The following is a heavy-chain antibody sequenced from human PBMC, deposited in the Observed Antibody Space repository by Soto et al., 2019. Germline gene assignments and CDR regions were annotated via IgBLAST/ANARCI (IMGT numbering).Heavy chain of an antibody. V-gene: IGHV4-34*01. Sequence: PSETLSLTCAVYGGSCSGYYWSWIRQPPGKGLEWIGEINHSGSTNYNPSLKSRVTISVDTSKNQLSLKLNSVTAADTAVYYCARGLTIFANFFDYWGQGTLVTVSS. CDR2: INHSGST. CDR1: GGSCSGYY. D-gene: IGHD3-3*01. CDR3: ARGLTIFANFFDY. J-gene: IGHJ4*02.